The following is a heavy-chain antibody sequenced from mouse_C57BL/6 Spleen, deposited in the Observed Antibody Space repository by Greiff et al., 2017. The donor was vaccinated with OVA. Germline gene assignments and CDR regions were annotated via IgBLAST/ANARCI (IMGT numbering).Heavy chain of an antibody. CDR3: AYEGFAY. Sequence: DVHLVESGGDLVKPGGSLKLSCAASGFTFSSYGMSWVRQTPDKRLEWVATISSGGSYTYYPDSVKGRFTISRDNAKNTLYLQMSSLKSEDTATYYCAYEGFAYWGQGTLVTVSA. CDR1: GFTFSSYG. J-gene: IGHJ3*01. V-gene: IGHV5-6*01. CDR2: ISSGGSYT. D-gene: IGHD2-12*01.